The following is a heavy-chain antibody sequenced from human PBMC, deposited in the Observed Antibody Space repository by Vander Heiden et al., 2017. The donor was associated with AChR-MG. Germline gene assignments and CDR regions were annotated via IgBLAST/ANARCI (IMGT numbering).Heavy chain of an antibody. D-gene: IGHD1-26*01. V-gene: IGHV3-43*01. J-gene: IGHJ3*02. CDR1: GFTFDDYT. CDR3: ATASGIDI. Sequence: EVQLVESGGVVVQPGGSLRLSCAASGFTFDDYTMHWVRQAPGKGLEWVSLISWDGGSTYYADSVKGRFTISRDNSKNSLYLQMNSLRTEDTALYYCATASGIDIWGQGTMVTVSS. CDR2: ISWDGGST.